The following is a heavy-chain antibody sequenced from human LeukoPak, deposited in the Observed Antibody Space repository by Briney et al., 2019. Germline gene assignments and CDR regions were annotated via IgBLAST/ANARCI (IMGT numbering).Heavy chain of an antibody. V-gene: IGHV3-7*01. CDR3: ATDSGYNAFDV. CDR1: GFTFSSSW. D-gene: IGHD5-12*01. CDR2: INEAGSVT. Sequence: GGSLRLSCAASGFTFSSSWMCWVRQAPGKGLEWLANINEAGSVTNYVHSVRGRFTVSRDNAKNSLYLQMNSLGVEDTAVYYCATDSGYNAFDVWGQGTMVSISS. J-gene: IGHJ3*01.